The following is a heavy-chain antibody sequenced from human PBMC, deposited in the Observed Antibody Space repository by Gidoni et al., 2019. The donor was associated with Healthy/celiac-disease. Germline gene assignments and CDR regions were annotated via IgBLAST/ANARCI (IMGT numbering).Heavy chain of an antibody. CDR3: ASAPRLGYCSGGSCYLSY. CDR2: IIPILGIA. Sequence: QVQLVQSGAEVKKPGSSVKVSCKASGGTFSSYTISWVRQAPGQGLEWMGRIIPILGIANYAQKFQGRVTITADKSTSTAYMELSSLRSEDTAVYYCASAPRLGYCSGGSCYLSYWGQGTLVTVSS. J-gene: IGHJ4*02. D-gene: IGHD2-15*01. V-gene: IGHV1-69*02. CDR1: GGTFSSYT.